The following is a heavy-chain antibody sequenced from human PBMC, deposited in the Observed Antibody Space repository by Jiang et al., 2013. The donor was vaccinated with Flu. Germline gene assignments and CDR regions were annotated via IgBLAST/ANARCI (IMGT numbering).Heavy chain of an antibody. J-gene: IGHJ5*02. D-gene: IGHD3-10*01. CDR2: INPSNGGT. CDR1: GYTFTSYR. V-gene: IGHV1-46*01. CDR3: ARDSGSGWGWFDP. Sequence: GAEVKKPGASVKISCEASGYTFTSYRMHWVRQAPGQGLEWMGIINPSNGGTTYAQKFQGKVTMTRDTSTSTVYMELSSLRPEDSAVFYCARDSGSGWGWFDPWGQGNPGHRLR.